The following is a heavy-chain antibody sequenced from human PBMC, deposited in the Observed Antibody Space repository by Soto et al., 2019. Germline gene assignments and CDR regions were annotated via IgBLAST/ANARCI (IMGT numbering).Heavy chain of an antibody. V-gene: IGHV3-9*01. J-gene: IGHJ4*02. D-gene: IGHD6-13*01. CDR3: AKGPVVGGSWQHFDY. CDR2: ISWNSGSI. CDR1: GFTFDDYA. Sequence: LRLSCAASGFTFDDYAMHWVRQSPGKGLERVSGISWNSGSIGYADSVKGRFTISRDNAKNSLYLQMNSLRAEDTALYYCAKGPVVGGSWQHFDYWGQGTLVTVSS.